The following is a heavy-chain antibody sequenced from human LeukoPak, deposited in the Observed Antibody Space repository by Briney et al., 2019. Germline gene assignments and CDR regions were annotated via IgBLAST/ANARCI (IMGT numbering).Heavy chain of an antibody. CDR3: ARDPRSTNYYDRSGYYGDYFDD. Sequence: ASVKVSCKASGYTFTSYGISWVRQAPGQGLEWMGWISAYNGNTKYAQKLQGRVTMTTDTSTSTAYVELRSLRSDDTAVYYCARDPRSTNYYDRSGYYGDYFDDWGQGTLVTVSS. CDR2: ISAYNGNT. J-gene: IGHJ4*02. D-gene: IGHD3-22*01. V-gene: IGHV1-18*01. CDR1: GYTFTSYG.